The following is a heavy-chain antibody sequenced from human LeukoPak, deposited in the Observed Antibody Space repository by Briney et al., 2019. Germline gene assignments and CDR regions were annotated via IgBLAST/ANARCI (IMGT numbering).Heavy chain of an antibody. CDR1: GLTVSTYY. CDR3: ARGLGYCTSTTCLLPFDY. V-gene: IGHV3-53*01. CDR2: IYSGGST. Sequence: PGGSLRLSCAASGLTVSTYYMTWVRQAPGKGLECVSVIYSGGSTYCADSVKGRFTVSRDNSKNTLYLQMNSLRAEDTAMYYCARGLGYCTSTTCLLPFDYWGQGTLVTVSS. J-gene: IGHJ4*02. D-gene: IGHD2-2*01.